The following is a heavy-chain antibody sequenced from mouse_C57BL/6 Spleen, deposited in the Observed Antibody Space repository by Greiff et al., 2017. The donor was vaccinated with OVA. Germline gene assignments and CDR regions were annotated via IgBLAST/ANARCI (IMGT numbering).Heavy chain of an antibody. CDR3: ARHVGGVYYYGSSLYFDV. J-gene: IGHJ1*03. D-gene: IGHD1-1*01. CDR2: FYPGSGSI. CDR1: GYTFTEYT. V-gene: IGHV1-62-2*01. Sequence: QVQLQQSGAELVKPGASVKLSCKASGYTFTEYTIHWVKQRSGQGLEWIGWFYPGSGSIKYNEKFKDKATLTANKSSSTVYMELSRLTSEDSAVYFCARHVGGVYYYGSSLYFDVWGTGTTVTVSS.